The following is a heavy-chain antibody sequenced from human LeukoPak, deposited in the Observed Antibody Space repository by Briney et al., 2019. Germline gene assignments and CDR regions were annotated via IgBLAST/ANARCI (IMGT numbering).Heavy chain of an antibody. CDR1: GYTFTSYD. J-gene: IGHJ4*02. Sequence: GASVKVSCKASGYTFTSYDINWVRQATGQGLEWTGWMNPNSGNTGYAQKFQGRVTMTRNTSISTAYMELSSLRSEDTAVYYCARGDILTGNHNDYWGQGTLVTVSS. CDR2: MNPNSGNT. V-gene: IGHV1-8*01. CDR3: ARGDILTGNHNDY. D-gene: IGHD3-9*01.